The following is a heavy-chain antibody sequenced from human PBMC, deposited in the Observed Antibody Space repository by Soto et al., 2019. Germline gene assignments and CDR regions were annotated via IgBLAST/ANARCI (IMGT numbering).Heavy chain of an antibody. Sequence: EVQLVESGGGLVKPGGSLRLSCAASGFTFSSYSMNWVRQAPGKGLEWVASISSSSSYIYYADSVKGRFTISRDNAKNSLYLQMNGLRAEDTSVYYFARGVGDYSINLWGQGTLVTVSS. CDR1: GFTFSSYS. D-gene: IGHD3-3*02. CDR2: ISSSSSYI. CDR3: ARGVGDYSINL. V-gene: IGHV3-21*01. J-gene: IGHJ1*01.